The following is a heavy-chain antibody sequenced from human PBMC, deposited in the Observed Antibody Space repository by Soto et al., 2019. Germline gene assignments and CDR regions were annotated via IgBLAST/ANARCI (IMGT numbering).Heavy chain of an antibody. D-gene: IGHD2-21*01. CDR1: GYTFTSYG. V-gene: IGHV1-18*01. Sequence: QVRLLQSGAEVKKPGASLKFSFKASGYTFTSYGCSWVRQAPGQGLEGMGGISAYNGNTNYAQKLQGRVTMTTDTSTSTAYMELRSLRSDDTAVYYCARDKYDCHDYWGQGTLVTVSS. CDR3: ARDKYDCHDY. J-gene: IGHJ4*02. CDR2: ISAYNGNT.